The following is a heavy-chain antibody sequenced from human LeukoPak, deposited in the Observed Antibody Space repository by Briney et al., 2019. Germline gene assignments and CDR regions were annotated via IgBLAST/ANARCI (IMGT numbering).Heavy chain of an antibody. Sequence: ASVKVSCKASGYTFSGHYLHWVRQAPGQGLEWMGRINPNSGGTNYAQKFQGRVTMTRDTSISTAYMELSRLRSDDTAVYYCAREWSYGDYYDYWGQGTLVTVSS. CDR1: GYTFSGHY. CDR3: AREWSYGDYYDY. CDR2: INPNSGGT. V-gene: IGHV1-2*06. D-gene: IGHD4-17*01. J-gene: IGHJ4*02.